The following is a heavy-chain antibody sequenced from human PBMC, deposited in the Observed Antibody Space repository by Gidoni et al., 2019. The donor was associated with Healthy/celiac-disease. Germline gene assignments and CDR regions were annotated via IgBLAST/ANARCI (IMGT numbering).Heavy chain of an antibody. CDR3: ARGLPYYDSSGYYFLDY. CDR2: INHSGST. V-gene: IGHV4-34*01. Sequence: QVQLQQWGAGLLKPSETLSLTCAVYGGSFSGYYWSWIRQPPGKGLGWIGEINHSGSTNYNPSLKSRVTISVDTSKNQFSLKLSSVTAAYTAVYYCARGLPYYDSSGYYFLDYWGQGTLVTVSS. CDR1: GGSFSGYY. D-gene: IGHD3-22*01. J-gene: IGHJ4*02.